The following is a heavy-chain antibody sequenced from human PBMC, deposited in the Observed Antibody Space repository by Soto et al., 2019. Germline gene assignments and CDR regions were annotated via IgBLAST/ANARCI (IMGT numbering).Heavy chain of an antibody. CDR1: GFTFSSYA. CDR3: AKVSSGPGRWFDP. D-gene: IGHD6-19*01. CDR2: ISGSGGST. Sequence: EVPLLESGGGLVQPGGSLRLSCAASGFTFSSYAMSWVRQAPGKGLEWVSAISGSGGSTYYADSVKGRFTISRDNCKNTLYRQRNSLRAEDTAVYYGAKVSSGPGRWFDPWGQGTLVTVSS. J-gene: IGHJ5*02. V-gene: IGHV3-23*01.